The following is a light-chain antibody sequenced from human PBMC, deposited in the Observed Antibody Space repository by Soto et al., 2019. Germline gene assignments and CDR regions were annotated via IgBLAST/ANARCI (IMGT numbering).Light chain of an antibody. CDR2: LGS. CDR1: QSLLHSNGYNY. V-gene: IGKV2-28*01. Sequence: DMVMTQSPLSLPVTPGEPASISCRSSQSLLHSNGYNYLDWYLQKPGQSPQLLIYLGSYRASGVPDRFRGSGSGTDFTLKISRVEAEDVGVYYCMQALQTRTFGQGTKVDIK. CDR3: MQALQTRT. J-gene: IGKJ1*01.